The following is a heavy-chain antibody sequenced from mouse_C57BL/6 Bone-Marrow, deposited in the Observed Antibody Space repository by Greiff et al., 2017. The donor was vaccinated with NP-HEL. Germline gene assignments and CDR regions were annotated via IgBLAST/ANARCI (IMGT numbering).Heavy chain of an antibody. V-gene: IGHV5-12*01. CDR3: VAGDY. CDR2: ISNGGGST. J-gene: IGHJ2*01. Sequence: EVKLMESGGGLVQPGGSLKLSCAASGFTFSDYYMYWVRQTPEKRLEWVAYISNGGGSTYYPDTVKGRFTISRDNAKNPLYLQMSRLKSEDTAMYYCVAGDYWGQGTTLTVSS. CDR1: GFTFSDYY.